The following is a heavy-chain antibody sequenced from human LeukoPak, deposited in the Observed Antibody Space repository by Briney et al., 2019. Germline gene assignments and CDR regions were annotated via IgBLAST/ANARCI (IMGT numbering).Heavy chain of an antibody. D-gene: IGHD3-22*01. V-gene: IGHV4-59*01. CDR3: ARPSSGYYDRGAFDI. Sequence: PSETLSLTCTISGGSISNYYWSWIRQPPGKGLEWVGYIYYSGSTTYNPSLKSRVTISVDTSRNQFSLKLNSVTAADTAVYYCARPSSGYYDRGAFDIWGQGTMVTVSS. J-gene: IGHJ3*02. CDR1: GGSISNYY. CDR2: IYYSGST.